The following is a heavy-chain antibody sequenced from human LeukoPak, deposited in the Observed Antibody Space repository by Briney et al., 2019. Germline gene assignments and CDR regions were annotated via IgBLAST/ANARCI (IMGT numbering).Heavy chain of an antibody. CDR3: ARRHYGSGNIDS. Sequence: PSETLSLTCSVSSDSISSSSYLWVWVRQPPGKGLEWIGDIYSNGHISYNPSLKSRAAISEDTSKNQFSLNLSSVTAADTALYYCARRHYGSGNIDSWGQGTLVTVSS. D-gene: IGHD3-10*01. V-gene: IGHV4-39*01. CDR1: SDSISSSSYL. J-gene: IGHJ4*02. CDR2: IYSNGHI.